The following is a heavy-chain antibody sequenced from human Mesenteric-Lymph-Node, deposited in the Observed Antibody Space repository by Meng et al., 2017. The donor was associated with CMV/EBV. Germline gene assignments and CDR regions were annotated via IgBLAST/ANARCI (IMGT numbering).Heavy chain of an antibody. D-gene: IGHD3/OR15-3a*01. CDR3: ARDDYDYWSDYAVYFDS. CDR2: IEASGSQK. J-gene: IGHJ4*02. Sequence: GESLKISCTGSGFTFSISWMSWVRQVPGKGLEWVAKIEASGSQKFYVDSVKGRFTISRDNAKNSVYLEMNSLRAEDTGLYFCARDDYDYWSDYAVYFDSWGQGTQVTVSS. V-gene: IGHV3-7*01. CDR1: GFTFSISW.